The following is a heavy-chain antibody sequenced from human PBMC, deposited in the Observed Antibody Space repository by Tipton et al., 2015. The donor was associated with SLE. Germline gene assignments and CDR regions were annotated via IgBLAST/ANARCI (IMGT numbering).Heavy chain of an antibody. CDR2: INPTGGNT. J-gene: IGHJ6*02. Sequence: QSGAEVKKPGASVRVSCKASGYTFTAYYMHWVRQAPGQGLEWMGIINPTGGNTTYAQKFQGRVSMTRDTSTSTVYMELSSLRSEDTAVYYCATSTVYCSSTSCTPLGLDVWGQGTTVTVSS. V-gene: IGHV1-46*01. D-gene: IGHD2-2*01. CDR1: GYTFTAYY. CDR3: ATSTVYCSSTSCTPLGLDV.